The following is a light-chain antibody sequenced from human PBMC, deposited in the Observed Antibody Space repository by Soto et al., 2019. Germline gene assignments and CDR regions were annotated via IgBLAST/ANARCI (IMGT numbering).Light chain of an antibody. V-gene: IGKV3-11*01. CDR2: DAS. CDR1: QSVSTS. CDR3: QVRDVWPT. Sequence: IVLTQSPATLSLSPGERAALSCRASQSVSTSLAWYQHKPGQAPRLIIYDASKRAPGIPARFSGSGSGTDFTLTISSLEPEDFAVYYCQVRDVWPTFGQGTKVDNK. J-gene: IGKJ1*01.